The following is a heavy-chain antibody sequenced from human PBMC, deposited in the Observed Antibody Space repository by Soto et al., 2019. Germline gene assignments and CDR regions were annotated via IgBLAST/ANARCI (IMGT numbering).Heavy chain of an antibody. CDR3: ATDLLWGQSDY. D-gene: IGHD3-16*01. Sequence: EVQLVESGGGLVQPGGSLRLSCAVSGFTFSRYWMHWCRQDPGNGLVWVSSINTDGTNTQYADSVRGRFTVSRDNAKNTVYFQMISLRSEDTAVYDCATDLLWGQSDYWGQGTLVVVSS. CDR2: INTDGTNT. CDR1: GFTFSRYW. J-gene: IGHJ4*02. V-gene: IGHV3-74*03.